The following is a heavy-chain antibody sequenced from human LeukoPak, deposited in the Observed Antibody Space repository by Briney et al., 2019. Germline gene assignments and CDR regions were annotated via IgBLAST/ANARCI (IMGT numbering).Heavy chain of an antibody. CDR1: GGSISSYY. J-gene: IGHJ4*01. CDR3: AREGSGYSSGWYDFDY. Sequence: PSETLSLTCTVSGGSISSYYWSCIRQPPGKGLEWIGYIHYSGSTNYNPSLKSRGTISVDTSKTQFSLKLRSVTAADTAVYYCAREGSGYSSGWYDFDYXX. D-gene: IGHD6-19*01. V-gene: IGHV4-59*01. CDR2: IHYSGST.